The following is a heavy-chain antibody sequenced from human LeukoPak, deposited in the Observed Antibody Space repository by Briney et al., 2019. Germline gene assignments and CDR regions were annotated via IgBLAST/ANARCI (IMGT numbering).Heavy chain of an antibody. Sequence: GGSLRLSCAASGFTFSDYYMSWLRQAPGKGLEWVSYISSSGSTIYYADSVKGRFTISRDNAKNSLYLQMNSLRAEDTAVYYCAGDCSSTSCYRALDYWGQGTLVTVSS. CDR1: GFTFSDYY. CDR3: AGDCSSTSCYRALDY. J-gene: IGHJ4*02. CDR2: ISSSGSTI. V-gene: IGHV3-11*01. D-gene: IGHD2-2*01.